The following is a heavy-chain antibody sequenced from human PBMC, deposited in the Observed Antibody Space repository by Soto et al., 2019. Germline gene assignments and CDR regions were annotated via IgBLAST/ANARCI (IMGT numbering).Heavy chain of an antibody. Sequence: HPGGSLRLSCAASVFTCSSYWMSWFRQAPGKGLEWVANIKQDGSEKYYVDSVKGRFTISRDNAKNSLYLQMNSLRAEDTAVYYCARDWIKNYDSSGYPPYFDYWGQGTLVTVSS. CDR3: ARDWIKNYDSSGYPPYFDY. CDR1: VFTCSSYW. J-gene: IGHJ4*02. CDR2: IKQDGSEK. V-gene: IGHV3-7*03. D-gene: IGHD3-22*01.